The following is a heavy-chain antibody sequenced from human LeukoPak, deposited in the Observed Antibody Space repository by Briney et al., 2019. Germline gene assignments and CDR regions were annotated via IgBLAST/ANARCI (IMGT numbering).Heavy chain of an antibody. CDR2: MNPNSGDT. CDR1: GYTFTGYY. CDR3: TRAPSSGPFDY. Sequence: ASVTVSCKASGYTFTGYYIHWVRHAHGQLEWMGWMNPNSGDTDYAQKFQGRVTMTRDTSISTAYMELSRLRSDDTALYYCTRAPSSGPFDYWGQGTLVTVSS. D-gene: IGHD3-22*01. J-gene: IGHJ4*02. V-gene: IGHV1-2*02.